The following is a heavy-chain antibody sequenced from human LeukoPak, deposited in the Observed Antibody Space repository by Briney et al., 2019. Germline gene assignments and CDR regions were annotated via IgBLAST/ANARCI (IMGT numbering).Heavy chain of an antibody. J-gene: IGHJ6*02. Sequence: GASVKVSCKPPGYTFTSYGISWVRQAPGQGLEWMGWISAYNGNTNYAQKLQGRVTMTTDTSTSTAYMELRSLRSDDTAVYYCARDSTNYYDSSGYYGPYYYYGMDVWGQGTTVTVSS. CDR2: ISAYNGNT. V-gene: IGHV1-18*01. CDR3: ARDSTNYYDSSGYYGPYYYYGMDV. D-gene: IGHD3-22*01. CDR1: GYTFTSYG.